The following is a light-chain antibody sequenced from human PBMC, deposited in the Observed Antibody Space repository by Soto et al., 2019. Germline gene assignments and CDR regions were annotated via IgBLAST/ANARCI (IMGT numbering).Light chain of an antibody. CDR2: AAS. V-gene: IGKV1-27*01. CDR3: QKYDAAPFT. J-gene: IGKJ3*01. CDR1: QSIAFY. Sequence: DVQMTQSPSSLSASVGDTVTITCRASQSIAFYLAWFQQRPGKAPNLLISAASNLQSGVPSRFSGSGSATDFTLTISSLQPEDFATYYCQKYDAAPFTFCPGTRV.